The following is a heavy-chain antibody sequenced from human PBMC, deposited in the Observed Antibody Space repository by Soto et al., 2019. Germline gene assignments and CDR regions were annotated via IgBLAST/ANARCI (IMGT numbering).Heavy chain of an antibody. V-gene: IGHV4-61*01. D-gene: IGHD4-17*01. J-gene: IGHJ4*02. CDR1: GGSVSDKTYY. CDR2: VYYSGTT. Sequence: PSETLSLPCSVSGGSVSDKTYYWSWIRQPPGKRLEWIGYVYYSGTTNYNPSLKSRVTISVDLSKNQFSLRLSSVTNADTALYYCARTTAVPNSLRSRYSFDYWGQGTLVTVSS. CDR3: ARTTAVPNSLRSRYSFDY.